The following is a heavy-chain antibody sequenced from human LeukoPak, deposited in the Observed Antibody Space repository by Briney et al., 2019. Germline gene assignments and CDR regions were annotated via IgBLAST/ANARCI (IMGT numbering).Heavy chain of an antibody. CDR1: GFTFNTYW. V-gene: IGHV3-48*04. D-gene: IGHD6-6*01. J-gene: IGHJ4*02. CDR2: ISSSGSTI. Sequence: PGGSLRLSCVASGFTFNTYWMHWVRQAPGKGLEWVSYISSSGSTIYYADSVKGRFTISRDNAKNSLYLQMNSLRAEDTAVYYCAREGGIAARFDYWGQGTLVTVSS. CDR3: AREGGIAARFDY.